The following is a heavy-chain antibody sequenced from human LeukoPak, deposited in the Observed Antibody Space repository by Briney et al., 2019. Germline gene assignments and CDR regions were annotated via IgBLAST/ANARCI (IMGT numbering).Heavy chain of an antibody. CDR1: GGSFSGYY. J-gene: IGHJ6*02. Sequence: SETLSLTCAVYGGSFSGYYWSWIRQPPGKGLEWIGEINHSGSTNYNPSLKSRVTISVDTSKYQFSLKLSSVTAADTAVYYCARTRRTTVTFYYYYGMDVWGQGTTVTVSS. CDR2: INHSGST. CDR3: ARTRRTTVTFYYYYGMDV. D-gene: IGHD4-17*01. V-gene: IGHV4-34*01.